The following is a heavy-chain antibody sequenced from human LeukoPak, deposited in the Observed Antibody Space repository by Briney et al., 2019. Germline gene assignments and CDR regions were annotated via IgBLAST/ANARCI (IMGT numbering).Heavy chain of an antibody. CDR3: ASPQESGTTSFVGY. J-gene: IGHJ4*02. V-gene: IGHV3-48*02. CDR1: GFTFSTFG. CDR2: ISSSSSTI. D-gene: IGHD2/OR15-2a*01. Sequence: GGSLRLSCAASGFTFSTFGMNWVRQAPAKGLEWVSYISSSSSTIYYADSVKGRFTISRDNAKNSLYLQMNSLRDEYTAVYYCASPQESGTTSFVGYWGQGTLVTVSS.